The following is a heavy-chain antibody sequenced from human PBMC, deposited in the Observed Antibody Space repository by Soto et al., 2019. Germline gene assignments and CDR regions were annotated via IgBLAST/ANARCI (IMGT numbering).Heavy chain of an antibody. D-gene: IGHD6-19*01. Sequence: PGGSLRLSCAASGFTFGSYAMSWVRQAPGKGLEWVSAISGSGGSTYYADSVKGRFTISRDNSKNTLYLQMNSLRAEDTAVYYCASGGWYTSFYFDYWGQGTLVTVSS. V-gene: IGHV3-23*01. CDR1: GFTFGSYA. CDR2: ISGSGGST. J-gene: IGHJ4*02. CDR3: ASGGWYTSFYFDY.